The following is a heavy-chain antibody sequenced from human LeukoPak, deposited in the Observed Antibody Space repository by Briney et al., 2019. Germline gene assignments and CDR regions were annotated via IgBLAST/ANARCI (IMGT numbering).Heavy chain of an antibody. J-gene: IGHJ3*01. CDR1: GYPFIDYY. CDR2: INPNTGDT. D-gene: IGHD2-15*01. CDR3: ASKGAGHCYDASCMGSFDL. Sequence: GASVKVSCKASGYPFIDYYLHWVRQAPGQGLEWMGCINPNTGDTNSAQNFQGRVIMTRDTSITTAYMELSRLKSDDTALYYCASKGAGHCYDASCMGSFDLWGRGTTVAVSS. V-gene: IGHV1-2*02.